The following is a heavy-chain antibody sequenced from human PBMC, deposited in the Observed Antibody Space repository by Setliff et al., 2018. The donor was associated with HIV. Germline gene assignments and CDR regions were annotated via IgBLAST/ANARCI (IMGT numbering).Heavy chain of an antibody. D-gene: IGHD6-13*01. J-gene: IGHJ6*02. CDR3: ARIRGIAAAGYYYYGMDV. V-gene: IGHV2-70*11. Sequence: SGPTGEPTQTLTLTCTFSGFSLSTSGMCVSWIRQPPGKALEWLARIDWDDDKYYSTSLKTRLTISKDTSKNQVVLTMTNMDPVDTATYYCARIRGIAAAGYYYYGMDVWGQGTTVTVSS. CDR1: GFSLSTSGMC. CDR2: IDWDDDK.